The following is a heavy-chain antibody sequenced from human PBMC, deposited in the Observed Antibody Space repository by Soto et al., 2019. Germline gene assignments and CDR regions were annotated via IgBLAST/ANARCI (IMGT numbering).Heavy chain of an antibody. Sequence: QVQLVESGGGVVQPGRSLRLSCAASGFTFSDYGMHWVRQAPGEGLEWVAVIWYDGSNKYYADSVKGRFTISRDNFKTTLYLQMNSLRAEDTAVYYCARDRAAGTTSLFDPWGQGTRVTVSS. J-gene: IGHJ5*02. CDR1: GFTFSDYG. D-gene: IGHD1-7*01. CDR2: IWYDGSNK. V-gene: IGHV3-33*01. CDR3: ARDRAAGTTSLFDP.